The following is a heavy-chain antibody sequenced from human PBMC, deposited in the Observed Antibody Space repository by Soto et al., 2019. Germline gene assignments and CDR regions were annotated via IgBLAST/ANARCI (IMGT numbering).Heavy chain of an antibody. D-gene: IGHD2-21*02. J-gene: IGHJ6*02. V-gene: IGHV5-10-1*01. CDR3: ERAAHSVVVPAPYNSYGMDV. CDR1: GYSFTSYL. Sequence: GESLKISCKGSGYSFTSYLISWVRQMPVKGLEWMGRIDPSDSYTNYSPSFQGHVTISADKSISTAYLQWSSLKASDTAMYYCERAAHSVVVPAPYNSYGMDVWGQGTTVAVS. CDR2: IDPSDSYT.